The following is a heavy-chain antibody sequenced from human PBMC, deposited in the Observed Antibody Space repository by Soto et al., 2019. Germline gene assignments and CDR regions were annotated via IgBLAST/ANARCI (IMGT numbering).Heavy chain of an antibody. V-gene: IGHV1-3*01. CDR3: ARVGYPRALLPTAKKQDIVATILRYFDL. D-gene: IGHD5-12*01. CDR2: INAGNGNT. CDR1: GYTFTSYA. J-gene: IGHJ2*01. Sequence: QVQLVQSGAEVKKPGASVKVSCKASGYTFTSYAMHWVRQAPGQRLEWMGWINAGNGNTKYSQKFQGRVTITRDTSASTADMELSSLRSEDTAVYYCARVGYPRALLPTAKKQDIVATILRYFDLWGRGTLVTVSS.